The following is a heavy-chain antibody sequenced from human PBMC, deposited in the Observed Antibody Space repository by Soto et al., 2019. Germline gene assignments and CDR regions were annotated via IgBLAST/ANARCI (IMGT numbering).Heavy chain of an antibody. D-gene: IGHD3-10*01. CDR2: INHSGST. J-gene: IGHJ4*02. CDR3: ARVPTMVRGVISGDDYFDY. CDR1: GGSLSGYY. V-gene: IGHV4-34*01. Sequence: SETLSLTCAVYGGSLSGYYWSWIRQPPGKGLEWIGEINHSGSTNYNPSLKSRVTISVDTSKNQFSLKLSSVTAADTAVYYCARVPTMVRGVISGDDYFDYWGQGTLVTVSS.